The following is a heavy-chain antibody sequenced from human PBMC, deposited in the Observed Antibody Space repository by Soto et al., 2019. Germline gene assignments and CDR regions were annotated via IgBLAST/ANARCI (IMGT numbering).Heavy chain of an antibody. V-gene: IGHV4-31*03. CDR3: SAQRIAQGTYEDY. Sequence: QVQLRESGPGLVIPSQTLSLICTVSDASMTSGSYYWTCSLQHPVRGLEWIGYTHFTGLFYVNPYLPIRVSISTDTSKNLFSLKLTSVTSADAAMYYCSAQRIAQGTYEDYWGPGTLVTVSS. CDR1: DASMTSGSYY. D-gene: IGHD2-21*01. J-gene: IGHJ4*02. CDR2: THFTGLF.